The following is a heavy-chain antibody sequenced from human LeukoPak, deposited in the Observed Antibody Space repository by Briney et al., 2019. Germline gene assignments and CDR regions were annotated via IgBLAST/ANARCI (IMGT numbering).Heavy chain of an antibody. D-gene: IGHD1-26*01. CDR1: GGSIGSYY. CDR2: IYYSGST. Sequence: KPSETLSLTCTVSGGSIGSYYWSWIRQPPGKGLEWIGYIYYSGSTNYNPSLKSRVTISVDTSKNQFSLKLSSVTAADTAVYYCARVSGSYNMGYYFDYWGQGTLVTVSS. V-gene: IGHV4-59*01. J-gene: IGHJ4*02. CDR3: ARVSGSYNMGYYFDY.